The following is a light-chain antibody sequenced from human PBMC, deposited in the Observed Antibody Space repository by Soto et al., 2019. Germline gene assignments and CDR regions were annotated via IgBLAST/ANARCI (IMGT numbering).Light chain of an antibody. CDR3: QSYDGSLSGVV. CDR1: SSNIGAGYD. V-gene: IGLV1-40*01. J-gene: IGLJ2*01. Sequence: QSVLTQPPSVSGASGQRVTISCTGSSSNIGAGYDVHWYQQLPGTAPKLLIYGNSNRPSGVPDRFSGSKSGTSASLAITGLQAEDEADYYCQSYDGSLSGVVFGGGTKLTVL. CDR2: GNS.